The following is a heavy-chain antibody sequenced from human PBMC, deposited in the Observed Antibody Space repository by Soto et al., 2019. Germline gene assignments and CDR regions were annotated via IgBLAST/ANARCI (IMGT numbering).Heavy chain of an antibody. Sequence: SETLSLTCTVSGGSISSYYWSWIRQPPGKGLEWIGYIYYSGSTNYNPSLKSRVTISVDTSKNQFSLKLSSVTAADTAVYYCARGEYYDILTGYPTHFDYWGQGTLVTVSS. V-gene: IGHV4-59*08. D-gene: IGHD3-9*01. J-gene: IGHJ4*02. CDR2: IYYSGST. CDR1: GGSISSYY. CDR3: ARGEYYDILTGYPTHFDY.